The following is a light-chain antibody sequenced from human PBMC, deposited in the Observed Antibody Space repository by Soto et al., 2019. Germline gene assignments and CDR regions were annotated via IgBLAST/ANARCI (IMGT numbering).Light chain of an antibody. CDR3: QQYSRSPWT. CDR2: GAS. Sequence: EIELTQSPGTLSLPPGERATLSCRASQSVSSSYLAWYQQKPGQAPRLLIYGASSRATGIPDRFSGSGSGTDFTLTISRLEPEDFAVYYCQQYSRSPWTFGQGTKVEIK. CDR1: QSVSSSY. J-gene: IGKJ1*01. V-gene: IGKV3-20*01.